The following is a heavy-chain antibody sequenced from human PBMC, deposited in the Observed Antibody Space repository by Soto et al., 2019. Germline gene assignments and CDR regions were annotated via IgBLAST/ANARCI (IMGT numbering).Heavy chain of an antibody. CDR2: INHSGST. CDR3: TRGLTGTHYYYGMDV. Sequence: SETLSLTCAVYGGSFIPYYCILIRHPPDKGLEWIGEINHSGSTSYNPSLKSRVTMSVDTSKNQISLRLSSVTAADTAVYYCTRGLTGTHYYYGMDVWGHGTTVTVSS. CDR1: GGSFIPYY. J-gene: IGHJ6*02. V-gene: IGHV4-34*01. D-gene: IGHD1-7*01.